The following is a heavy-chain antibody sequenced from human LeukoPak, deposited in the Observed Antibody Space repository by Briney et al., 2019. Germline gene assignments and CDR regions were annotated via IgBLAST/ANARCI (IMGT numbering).Heavy chain of an antibody. J-gene: IGHJ4*02. V-gene: IGHV3-48*03. CDR1: GFTFSSYE. CDR2: ISSSGSTI. Sequence: GGSLRLSCAASGFTFSSYELNWVRQAPGKGLEWVSYISSSGSTIKYADSVKGRFTISRDNSKNTLYLQMNRLRAEDTAVYYCAKRGLAAALFRWGQGTLVTVSS. D-gene: IGHD6-13*01. CDR3: AKRGLAAALFR.